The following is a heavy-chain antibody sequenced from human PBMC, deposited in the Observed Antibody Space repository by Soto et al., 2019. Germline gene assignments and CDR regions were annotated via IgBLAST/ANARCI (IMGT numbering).Heavy chain of an antibody. J-gene: IGHJ4*02. CDR1: GGTFSSYA. CDR3: ARDDGEMATTFDY. D-gene: IGHD5-12*01. CDR2: IIPIFGTA. V-gene: IGHV1-69*06. Sequence: ASVKVCCKASGGTFSSYAISWVRQAPGQGLEWMGGIIPIFGTANYAQKFQGRVTITADKSTSTAYMELSSLRSEDTAVYYCARDDGEMATTFDYWGQGTLVTVSS.